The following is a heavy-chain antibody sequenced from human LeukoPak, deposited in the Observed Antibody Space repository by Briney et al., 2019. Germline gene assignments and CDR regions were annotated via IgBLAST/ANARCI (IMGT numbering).Heavy chain of an antibody. J-gene: IGHJ4*02. V-gene: IGHV3-21*01. CDR2: ISSSNSYI. Sequence: GGSLRLSCAASGFTFSTYNMVWVRQAPGKGLEWVSSISSSNSYISYADSVKGRFTISRDNAKNSLYLQMNSLRAEDTAVYYCARDRDGYNVWGQGTLVTVSS. D-gene: IGHD5-24*01. CDR1: GFTFSTYN. CDR3: ARDRDGYNV.